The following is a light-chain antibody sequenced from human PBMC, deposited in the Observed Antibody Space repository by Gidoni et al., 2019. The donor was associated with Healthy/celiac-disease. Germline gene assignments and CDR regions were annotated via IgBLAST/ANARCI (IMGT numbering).Light chain of an antibody. V-gene: IGKV1-39*01. J-gene: IGKJ1*01. CDR1: QSIRSY. CDR2: AAS. CDR3: QQSYSTPWT. Sequence: IQMTQSPSSLSASVGDRVTITCRASQSIRSYLNWYQQKPGKAPKLLSYAASSLQSGVPSRFSGSGSGTDFTLTISSLQPEDFATDYCQQSYSTPWTFGQGTKVEIK.